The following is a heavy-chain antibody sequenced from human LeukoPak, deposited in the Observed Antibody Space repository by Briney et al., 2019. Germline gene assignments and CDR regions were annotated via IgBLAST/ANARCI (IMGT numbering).Heavy chain of an antibody. V-gene: IGHV1-2*02. Sequence: GASVKVSCKASGYTFTGYYMHWVRQAPGQGLEWMGWINPNSGGTNYAQKFQGRVTMTRDTSISTAYMELSRLRSDDTAVYYCARDDSSSWYWNWFDPWGQGTLVTVSS. CDR3: ARDDSSSWYWNWFDP. CDR2: INPNSGGT. CDR1: GYTFTGYY. D-gene: IGHD6-13*01. J-gene: IGHJ5*02.